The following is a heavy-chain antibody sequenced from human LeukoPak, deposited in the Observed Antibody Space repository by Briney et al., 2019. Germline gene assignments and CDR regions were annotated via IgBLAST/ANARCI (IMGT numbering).Heavy chain of an antibody. CDR1: GFTFSSYW. V-gene: IGHV3-7*01. CDR2: IKPDGSAK. Sequence: PGGSLRLSCAASGFTFSSYWMSWVRQAPGKGLEWVANIKPDGSAKYYVDSVKGRFTISRDNAKNSLYLQMNSLRAEDTAVYYCARGSGSGTYYDFDYWGQGTLVTVSS. J-gene: IGHJ4*02. CDR3: ARGSGSGTYYDFDY. D-gene: IGHD3-10*01.